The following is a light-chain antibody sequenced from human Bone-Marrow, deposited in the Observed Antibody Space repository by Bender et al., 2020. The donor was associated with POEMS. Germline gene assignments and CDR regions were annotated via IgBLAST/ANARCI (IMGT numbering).Light chain of an antibody. Sequence: SYELTQPPSVSVSPGQSATITCSGDALPQKYASWFQQKSGQTPVLVIYEDTKRPSGIPERFPGSSSGTMATLTINGARVEDEGHYYCYSVDINGDLVVFGGGTELTVL. CDR1: ALPQKY. CDR2: EDT. V-gene: IGLV3-10*01. CDR3: YSVDINGDLVV. J-gene: IGLJ2*01.